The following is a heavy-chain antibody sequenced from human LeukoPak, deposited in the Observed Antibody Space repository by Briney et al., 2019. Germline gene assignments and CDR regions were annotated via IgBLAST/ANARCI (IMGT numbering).Heavy chain of an antibody. CDR1: GFTSSSYG. Sequence: GGSLTLSCAASGFTSSSYGMHWVRQAPGKGLEWVAVIWYGGSNKYYADSVKGRFTISRDNSKNTLYLQMNSLRAEDTAVYYCARGYGDRLDCFDPWGQGTLVTVSS. J-gene: IGHJ5*02. CDR3: ARGYGDRLDCFDP. V-gene: IGHV3-33*01. CDR2: IWYGGSNK. D-gene: IGHD4-17*01.